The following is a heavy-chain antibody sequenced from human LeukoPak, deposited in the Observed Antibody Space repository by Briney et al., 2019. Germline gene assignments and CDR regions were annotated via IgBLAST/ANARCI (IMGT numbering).Heavy chain of an antibody. CDR3: AKDRSGYGDAFDI. D-gene: IGHD3-3*01. CDR2: INSDGSST. CDR1: GFTLSTYW. V-gene: IGHV3-74*01. J-gene: IGHJ3*02. Sequence: GGSLRLSCAASGFTLSTYWMHWVRQAPGKGLVWVSRINSDGSSTSYADSVKGRFTISRDNSKNTLYLQMNSLRAEDTAVYYCAKDRSGYGDAFDIWGQGTMVTVSS.